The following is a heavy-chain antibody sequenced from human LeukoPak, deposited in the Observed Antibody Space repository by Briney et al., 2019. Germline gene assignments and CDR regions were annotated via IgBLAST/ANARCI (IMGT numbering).Heavy chain of an antibody. V-gene: IGHV3-74*01. D-gene: IGHD5-24*01. CDR3: ATAGNYRFDY. CDR2: INTAGTTT. J-gene: IGHJ4*02. Sequence: SGGSLRLSCVVSEFTFSSLWMHWVRQAPGQGLVWVSRINTAGTTTNYADSVKGRFTISRDSAKNTLYLQMNSLRADDTAVYYCATAGNYRFDYWGQGTLVTASS. CDR1: EFTFSSLW.